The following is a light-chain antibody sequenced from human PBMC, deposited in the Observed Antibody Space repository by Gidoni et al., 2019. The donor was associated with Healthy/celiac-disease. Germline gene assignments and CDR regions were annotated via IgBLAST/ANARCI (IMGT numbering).Light chain of an antibody. V-gene: IGLV2-23*02. CDR3: CSYAGSSTSV. Sequence: QSPLPQPASVSGSPGQSNTISCTGTSSDVGSYNLVSWYQQHPGKAPKLMIYEVSKRPSGVSNRFSGSKSGNTASLTISGLQAEDEADYYCCSYAGSSTSVFGGGTKLTVL. CDR1: SSDVGSYNL. J-gene: IGLJ2*01. CDR2: EVS.